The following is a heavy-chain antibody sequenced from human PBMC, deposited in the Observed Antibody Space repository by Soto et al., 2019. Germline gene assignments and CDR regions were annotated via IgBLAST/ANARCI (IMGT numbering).Heavy chain of an antibody. CDR2: MNPNSGNT. D-gene: IGHD3-3*01. Sequence: ASVKVSCKASGYTFTSYDINWVRQATGQGLEWMGWMNPNSGNTGYAQKFQGRVTMTRNTSISTAYMELSSLRSEDTTVYYCARGWRFLEWLPPHMDVWGKGTTVTVSS. CDR1: GYTFTSYD. V-gene: IGHV1-8*02. J-gene: IGHJ6*03. CDR3: ARGWRFLEWLPPHMDV.